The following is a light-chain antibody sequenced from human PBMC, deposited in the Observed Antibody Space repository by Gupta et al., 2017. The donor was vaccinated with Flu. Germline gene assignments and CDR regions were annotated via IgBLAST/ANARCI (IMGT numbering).Light chain of an antibody. CDR1: TSNIASNT. V-gene: IGLV1-44*01. Sequence: HSVLTQPPSASGTPGPRVTIYCSGTTSNIASNTVSWYQQLPGTAPNLLIYQTNQRPSGVPDRFAGSKSGTSASLAISGLQAEDEADYYCAAGDDSLNGPVFGGGTKLTVL. CDR2: QTN. J-gene: IGLJ3*02. CDR3: AAGDDSLNGPV.